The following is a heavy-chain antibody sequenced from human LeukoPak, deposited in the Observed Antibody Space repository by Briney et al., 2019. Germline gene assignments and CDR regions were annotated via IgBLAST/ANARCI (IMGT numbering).Heavy chain of an antibody. Sequence: PGGSLRLSCAASGFTFSDYSMSWIRQAPGKGLELVSYISSSGSTVYYADSVKGRFTISRDNAKNSLYLQMNSLKTEDTAVYYCTRDPAPYYYGSGSYSFDYWGQGTLVTVSS. CDR1: GFTFSDYS. CDR2: ISSSGSTV. J-gene: IGHJ4*02. V-gene: IGHV3-11*01. D-gene: IGHD3-10*01. CDR3: TRDPAPYYYGSGSYSFDY.